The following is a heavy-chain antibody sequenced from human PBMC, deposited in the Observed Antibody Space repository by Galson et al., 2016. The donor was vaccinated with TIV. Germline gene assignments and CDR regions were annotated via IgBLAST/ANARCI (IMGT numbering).Heavy chain of an antibody. CDR2: IYPGDSET. CDR1: GFTFTRHW. Sequence: QSGAEVKKPGESLKISCKGSGFTFTRHWIGWVRQMPGKGLEWMGIIYPGDSETRYSPTFQGQVTISADKSISTAYLQWTSLKASYTAMYYCARSRIESSEYRPQAFHIFGQGTMVTMSS. D-gene: IGHD3-22*01. V-gene: IGHV5-51*03. J-gene: IGHJ3*02. CDR3: ARSRIESSEYRPQAFHI.